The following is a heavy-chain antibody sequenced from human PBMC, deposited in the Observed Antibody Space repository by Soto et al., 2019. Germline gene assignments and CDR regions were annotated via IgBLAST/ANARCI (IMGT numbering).Heavy chain of an antibody. CDR1: GFSFSSYE. D-gene: IGHD3-3*01. Sequence: EVQLVESGGDLVQPGGSLRLSCAASGFSFSSYEMIWVSQAPGKGLECITYITRSSGTIHYADSVKGRFTISRENAKNSLYLQMSSLRAEDTAVYYCANVWSDYSWLQYCGQGTLVTVSS. J-gene: IGHJ4*02. CDR2: ITRSSGTI. V-gene: IGHV3-48*03. CDR3: ANVWSDYSWLQY.